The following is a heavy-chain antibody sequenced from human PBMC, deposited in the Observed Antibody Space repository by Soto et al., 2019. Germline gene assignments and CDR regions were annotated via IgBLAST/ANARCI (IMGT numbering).Heavy chain of an antibody. CDR1: GGTFSSYT. CDR3: ARDEGTYSSGWYRDY. V-gene: IGHV1-69*08. D-gene: IGHD6-19*01. J-gene: IGHJ4*02. CDR2: IIPILGIA. Sequence: QVQLVQSGAEVKKPGSSVKVSCKASGGTFSSYTISWVRQAPGQGLEWMGRIIPILGIANYAQKFQGRVTITADKSTSTAYKELSSLRSEDTAVYYCARDEGTYSSGWYRDYWGQGTLVTVSS.